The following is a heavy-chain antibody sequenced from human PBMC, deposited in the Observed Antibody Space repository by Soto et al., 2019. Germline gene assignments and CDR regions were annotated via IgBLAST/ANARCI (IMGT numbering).Heavy chain of an antibody. CDR1: GGSFSGYY. J-gene: IGHJ4*02. Sequence: SETLSLTCAVYGGSFSGYYWSWIRQPPGKGLEWIGEINHSGSTNYNPSLKSRVTISVDTSKNQFSLKLSSVTAADTAVYYCARDFGPAQVYFDYWGQGTLVTVSS. CDR3: ARDFGPAQVYFDY. V-gene: IGHV4-34*01. D-gene: IGHD3-16*01. CDR2: INHSGST.